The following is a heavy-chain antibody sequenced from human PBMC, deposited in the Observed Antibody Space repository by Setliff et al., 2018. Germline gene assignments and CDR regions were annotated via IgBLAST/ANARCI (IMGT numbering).Heavy chain of an antibody. Sequence: SVKVSCKASGGTFGIYTISWVRQAPGQGLEWMGRIIPIFGTANYAQKFQGRVTITADKSTSTAYMELSSLRSEDTAVYYCAISTIFGVVSPTPDAFDIWGQGTMVTVSS. CDR1: GGTFGIYT. J-gene: IGHJ3*02. D-gene: IGHD3-3*01. V-gene: IGHV1-69*08. CDR3: AISTIFGVVSPTPDAFDI. CDR2: IIPIFGTA.